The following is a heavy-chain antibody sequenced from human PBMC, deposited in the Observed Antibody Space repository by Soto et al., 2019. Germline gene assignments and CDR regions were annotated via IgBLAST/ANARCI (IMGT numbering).Heavy chain of an antibody. D-gene: IGHD3-3*01. J-gene: IGHJ6*03. Sequence: ASVKVSCKASGYTFTSYDINWVRQATGQGLEWMGWMNPNSGNTGYAQKFQGRVTMTRNTSISTAYMELSSLRSEDTAVYYCARARSGYPLYYYYYMDVWGKGTTVTVSS. CDR2: MNPNSGNT. CDR3: ARARSGYPLYYYYYMDV. CDR1: GYTFTSYD. V-gene: IGHV1-8*01.